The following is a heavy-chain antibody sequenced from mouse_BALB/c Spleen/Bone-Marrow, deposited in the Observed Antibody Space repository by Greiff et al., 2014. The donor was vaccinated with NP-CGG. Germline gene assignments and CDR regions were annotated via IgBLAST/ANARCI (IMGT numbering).Heavy chain of an antibody. CDR3: RRGGDGYYYAMDY. D-gene: IGHD2-3*01. Sequence: VQLQQSGPDLVKPWASVKLSCKASGYSFTGYFLYWVRQSHGKSLEWIGRINPFNGDTFYNQKFKGKATLTVDKSSTTARMEHPSRTAENATDYYGRRGGDGYYYAMDYWGQGTSVTVSS. CDR1: GYSFTGYF. J-gene: IGHJ4*01. CDR2: INPFNGDT. V-gene: IGHV1-20*01.